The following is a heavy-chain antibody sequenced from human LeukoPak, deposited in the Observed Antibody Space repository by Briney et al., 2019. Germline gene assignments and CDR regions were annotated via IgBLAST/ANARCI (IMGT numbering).Heavy chain of an antibody. J-gene: IGHJ4*02. CDR3: ARGWRSSGYYYAYDY. V-gene: IGHV4-34*01. CDR2: INHSGST. Sequence: SETLSLTCVVYGGSFSDYYWTWIRQPPGKGLEWIGEINHSGSTNYNPSLKSRVTISEDMSKKQFSLKLSSVTAADTAVYYCARGWRSSGYYYAYDYWGQGTLVTVFS. CDR1: GGSFSDYY. D-gene: IGHD3-22*01.